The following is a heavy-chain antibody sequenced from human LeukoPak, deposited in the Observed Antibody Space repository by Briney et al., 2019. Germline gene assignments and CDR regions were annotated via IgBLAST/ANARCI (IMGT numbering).Heavy chain of an antibody. Sequence: GRSLRLSCAASGFTFSSHGVHWVRQAPGKGLEWVAVIWYDGSEKYYAESVKGRFTISRDNSKNTLYLRIYSLRAEDTALYYCARYGNLKVLDIWGQGTMVTVSS. J-gene: IGHJ3*02. CDR1: GFTFSSHG. CDR2: IWYDGSEK. V-gene: IGHV3-33*01. D-gene: IGHD1-14*01. CDR3: ARYGNLKVLDI.